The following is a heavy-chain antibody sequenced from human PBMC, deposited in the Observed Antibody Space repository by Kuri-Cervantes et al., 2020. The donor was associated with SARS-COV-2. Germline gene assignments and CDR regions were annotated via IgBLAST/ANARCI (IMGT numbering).Heavy chain of an antibody. CDR3: AKDGIVVVPAAKEGYYYYYMDV. CDR1: GFTFSSYW. CDR2: IKQDGSEK. D-gene: IGHD2-2*01. Sequence: GGSMRVSCAASGFTFSSYWMSWVRQAPGKGLEWVANIKQDGSEKYYVDSVKGRFTISRDNAKNSLYLQMNSLRAEDMALYYCAKDGIVVVPAAKEGYYYYYMDVWGKGTTVTVSS. J-gene: IGHJ6*03. V-gene: IGHV3-7*03.